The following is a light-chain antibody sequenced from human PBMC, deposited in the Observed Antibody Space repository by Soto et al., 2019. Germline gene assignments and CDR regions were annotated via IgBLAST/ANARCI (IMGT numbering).Light chain of an antibody. J-gene: IGKJ3*01. CDR1: QSINNRY. V-gene: IGKV3-20*01. CDR3: QQFGISPGFT. CDR2: SAS. Sequence: EIVLTQSPGTLSLSPGERATLSCRASQSINNRYLAWYQQKPGQAPRLLIYSASSRATGIPDRFSGSGAGTDFALTISRLEPEAFAVYYCQQFGISPGFTFGPGTKVSIK.